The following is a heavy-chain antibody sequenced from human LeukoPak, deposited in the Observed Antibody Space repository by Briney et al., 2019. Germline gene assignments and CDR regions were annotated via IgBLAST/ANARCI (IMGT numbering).Heavy chain of an antibody. CDR3: ARGRSGYSGYEYFDY. CDR2: INHSGST. CDR1: GGSFSGYY. Sequence: SETLSLTCAVYGGSFSGYYWSWIRQPPGKGLEWIGEINHSGSTNYNPSLKSRVTISVDTSKNRFSLKLSSVTAADTAVYYCARGRSGYSGYEYFDYWGQGTLVTVSS. J-gene: IGHJ4*02. D-gene: IGHD5-12*01. V-gene: IGHV4-34*01.